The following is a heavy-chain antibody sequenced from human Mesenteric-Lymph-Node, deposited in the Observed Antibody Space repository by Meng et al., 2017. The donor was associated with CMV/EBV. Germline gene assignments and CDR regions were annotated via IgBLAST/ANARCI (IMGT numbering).Heavy chain of an antibody. CDR1: GYTFTSYA. CDR3: ARGTNSGFDF. V-gene: IGHV1-3*01. CDR2: INPGNGKT. J-gene: IGHJ4*02. D-gene: IGHD5-12*01. Sequence: KVSCKASGYTFTSYAIHWVRQAPGQGLEWMGWINPGNGKTQYVQKFQGRVTISRDTSASTAYMELSSLISEDTTVYHCARGTNSGFDFWGQGTLVTVSS.